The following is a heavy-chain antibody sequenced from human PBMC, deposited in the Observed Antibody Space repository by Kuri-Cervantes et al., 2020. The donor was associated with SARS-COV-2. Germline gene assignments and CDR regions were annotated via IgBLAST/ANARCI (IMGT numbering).Heavy chain of an antibody. Sequence: ESLKISCTVSGGSISSSSYYWGWIRQPPGKGLEWIGSIYYSGSNYYNPSLKSRVTISVDTSKNQFSLKLSSVTAAGTAVYYCARQMMSSITIFGVVITRIWFDPWGQGTLVTVSS. CDR2: IYYSGSN. CDR1: GGSISSSSYY. J-gene: IGHJ5*02. V-gene: IGHV4-39*01. D-gene: IGHD3-3*01. CDR3: ARQMMSSITIFGVVITRIWFDP.